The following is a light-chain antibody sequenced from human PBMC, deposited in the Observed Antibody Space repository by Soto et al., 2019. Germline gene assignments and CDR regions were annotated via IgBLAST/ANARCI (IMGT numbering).Light chain of an antibody. CDR2: EVS. J-gene: IGLJ1*01. V-gene: IGLV2-14*01. CDR1: SSDVGGYNY. Sequence: QSALTQPASVSGSPGQSIAISCTGTSSDVGGYNYVSWYQQHPGKAPKLMIYEVSNRPSGVSNRFSGSKSGNTASLTIYGLQAEDEAAYYCTSFTRSSTRVFPPATTVTVL. CDR3: TSFTRSSTRV.